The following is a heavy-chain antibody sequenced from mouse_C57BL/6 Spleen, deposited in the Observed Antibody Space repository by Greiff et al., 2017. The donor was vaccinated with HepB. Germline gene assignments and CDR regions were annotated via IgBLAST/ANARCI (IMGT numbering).Heavy chain of an antibody. V-gene: IGHV1-15*01. CDR2: IDPETGGT. CDR1: GYTFTDYE. D-gene: IGHD2-4*01. Sequence: QVQLKQSGAELVRPGASVTLSCKASGYTFTDYEMHWVKQTPVHGLEWIGAIDPETGGTAYNQKFKGKAILTADKSSSTAYMELRSLTSEDSAVYYCTRRGIYYDYDEGPFAYWGQGTLVTVSA. CDR3: TRRGIYYDYDEGPFAY. J-gene: IGHJ3*01.